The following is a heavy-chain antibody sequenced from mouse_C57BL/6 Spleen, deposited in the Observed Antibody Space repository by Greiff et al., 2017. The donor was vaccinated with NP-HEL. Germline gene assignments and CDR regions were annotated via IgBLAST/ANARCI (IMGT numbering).Heavy chain of an antibody. CDR3: ARDLYYFDY. V-gene: IGHV3-6*01. Sequence: EVQLQESGPGLVKPSQSLSLTCSVTGYSITSGYYWNWIRQFPGNQLEWMGYISYDGSNNYNPSIKNRISITRDPTKNQFFLKLNSVTAEDTATYYCARDLYYFDYWGQGTTLTVSS. CDR2: ISYDGSN. J-gene: IGHJ2*01. CDR1: GYSITSGYY.